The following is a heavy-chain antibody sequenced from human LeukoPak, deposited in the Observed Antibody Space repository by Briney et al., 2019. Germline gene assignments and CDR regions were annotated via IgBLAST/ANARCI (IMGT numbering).Heavy chain of an antibody. V-gene: IGHV1-18*01. J-gene: IGHJ4*02. CDR1: GYTFTSYG. CDR3: AGDHFLGSGWTRFDY. D-gene: IGHD6-19*01. Sequence: ASVKVSCKASGYTFTSYGISWVRQAPGQGLEWMGWISAYNGNTNYAQKLQGRVTMTTDTSTSTAYMELRSLRSDDTAVYYCAGDHFLGSGWTRFDYWGQGTLVTVPS. CDR2: ISAYNGNT.